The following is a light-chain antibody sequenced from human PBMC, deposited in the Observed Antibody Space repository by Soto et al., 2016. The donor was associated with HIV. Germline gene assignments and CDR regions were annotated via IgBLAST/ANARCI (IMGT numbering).Light chain of an antibody. CDR2: LGS. CDR1: QSLLHRNGYDY. V-gene: IGKV2-28*01. Sequence: DIVMTQSPLSLPVTPGEPASISCRSSQSLLHRNGYDYLNWYLQKPGQSPQLLIYLGSNRASGVPDRFSGAGSGTDFTLKISRVEAEDVGVYYCMQALQTPPAFGRRDQGGNQT. CDR3: MQALQTPPA. J-gene: IGKJ1*01.